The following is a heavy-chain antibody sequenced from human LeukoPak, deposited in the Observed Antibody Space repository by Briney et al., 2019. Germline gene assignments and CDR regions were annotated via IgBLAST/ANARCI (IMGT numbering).Heavy chain of an antibody. CDR3: ARAGHYYDSSGYSTRGAFDI. CDR1: GHTFTGYY. Sequence: ASVKVSCKASGHTFTGYYMHWVRQAPGQGLEWMGWINPNSGGTNYAQKFQGRVTMTRDTSISTAYMELSRLRSDDTAVYYCARAGHYYDSSGYSTRGAFDIWGQGTMVTVSS. J-gene: IGHJ3*02. V-gene: IGHV1-2*02. CDR2: INPNSGGT. D-gene: IGHD3-22*01.